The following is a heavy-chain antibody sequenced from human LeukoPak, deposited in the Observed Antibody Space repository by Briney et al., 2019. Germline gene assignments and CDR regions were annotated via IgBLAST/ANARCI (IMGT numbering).Heavy chain of an antibody. Sequence: PSETLSLTCTVPGGSISSSTYYWGWIRQPPGEGLEWIGTIYYSGTTYYNPSLGSRVTISLDTSKNQFSLKLSSVTAADTAVYYCARRSTKDNGFYCWGQGTLVTVSS. J-gene: IGHJ4*02. CDR2: IYYSGTT. D-gene: IGHD4-17*01. CDR1: GGSISSSTYY. CDR3: ARRSTKDNGFYC. V-gene: IGHV4-39*01.